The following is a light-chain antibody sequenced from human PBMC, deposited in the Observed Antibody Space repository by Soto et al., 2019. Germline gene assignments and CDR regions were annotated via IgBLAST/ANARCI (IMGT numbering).Light chain of an antibody. Sequence: DTVMRQARASLSVAPGQIATLSCRASQSVSSNLAWYQQKPCQAPRLLIYGASTRATGIPARFSGSGSGTQFTLTISSMQSEDFAVYYCQQYNNWPTWTFGQGTKVDIK. CDR3: QQYNNWPTWT. J-gene: IGKJ1*01. CDR1: QSVSSN. CDR2: GAS. V-gene: IGKV3-15*01.